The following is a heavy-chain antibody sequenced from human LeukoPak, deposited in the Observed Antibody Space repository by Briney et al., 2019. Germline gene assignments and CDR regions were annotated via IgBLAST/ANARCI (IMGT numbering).Heavy chain of an antibody. D-gene: IGHD3-3*01. J-gene: IGHJ6*02. CDR1: GYTLTSYY. V-gene: IGHV1-46*01. Sequence: ASVKVSCKASGYTLTSYYMHWVRQAPGQGLEWMGIINPSGGSTSYAQKFQGRVTMTRDTSTSTVYMELSSLRSEDTAVYYCARDTRITIFGVVNYSMDVWGQGTTVTVSS. CDR3: ARDTRITIFGVVNYSMDV. CDR2: INPSGGST.